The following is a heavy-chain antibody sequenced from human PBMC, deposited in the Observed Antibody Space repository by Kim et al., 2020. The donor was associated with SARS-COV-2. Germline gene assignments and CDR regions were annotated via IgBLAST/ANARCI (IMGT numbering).Heavy chain of an antibody. J-gene: IGHJ3*02. CDR3: AREGYYYDSSGYRSFDI. D-gene: IGHD3-22*01. Sequence: KSRVTISVDTSKNQFSLKQSSVTAADTAVYYCAREGYYYDSSGYRSFDIWGQGTVVTVSS. V-gene: IGHV4-39*07.